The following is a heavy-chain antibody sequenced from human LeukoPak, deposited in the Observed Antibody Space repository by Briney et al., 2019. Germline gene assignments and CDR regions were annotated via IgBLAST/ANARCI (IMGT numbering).Heavy chain of an antibody. Sequence: PGGSLRLSCAASGFTFDDYAMHWVRQAPGKGLEWVSGISWNSGSIGYADSVKGRFTISRDNAKNSLYLQMNSLRAEDTAVYYCARHYPLSSSSYLSWFDPWGQGTLVTVSS. CDR3: ARHYPLSSSSYLSWFDP. D-gene: IGHD6-6*01. CDR2: ISWNSGSI. V-gene: IGHV3-9*01. J-gene: IGHJ5*02. CDR1: GFTFDDYA.